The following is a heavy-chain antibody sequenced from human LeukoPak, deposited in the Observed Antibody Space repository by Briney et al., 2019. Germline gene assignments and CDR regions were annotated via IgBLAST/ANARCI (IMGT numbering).Heavy chain of an antibody. D-gene: IGHD5-12*01. CDR3: ARQATFDI. Sequence: SETLSLTCTVSGGSISSGDYYWSWIRQPPGKGLEWIGYIYYSGTTNYNPSLKSRVTMSVDTSKNQFSLRLTSVTAADTAVYYCARQATFDIWGQGTMVTVSS. V-gene: IGHV4-30-4*01. CDR1: GGSISSGDYY. J-gene: IGHJ3*02. CDR2: IYYSGTT.